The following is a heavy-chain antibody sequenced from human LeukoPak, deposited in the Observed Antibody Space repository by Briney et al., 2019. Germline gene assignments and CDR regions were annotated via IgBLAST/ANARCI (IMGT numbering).Heavy chain of an antibody. V-gene: IGHV1-2*02. J-gene: IGHJ4*02. D-gene: IGHD3-10*01. CDR3: ARDAISRGMIDY. CDR2: INPDSGGT. Sequence: ASVKVSCKASGYTFTAYYIHWVRQDPGQGLEWMGWINPDSGGTNFAQKFQGRVTMTRDTSISTIYLQVSRLTSKDTAVYYCARDAISRGMIDYWGQGTLVTVSS. CDR1: GYTFTAYY.